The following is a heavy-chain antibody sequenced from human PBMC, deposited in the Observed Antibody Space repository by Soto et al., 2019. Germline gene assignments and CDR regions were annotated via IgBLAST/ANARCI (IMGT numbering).Heavy chain of an antibody. D-gene: IGHD3-16*01. CDR3: ARDYVGRYFAL. J-gene: IGHJ2*01. Sequence: QVQLQESGPGLVKPSETLSLTCTVSGGSINSYYWSWIRQPPGKGLEWIGYIHYSGSTNYNPSLKSRVTISVDTSKNQLSLKLSSVTAADTAVYYCARDYVGRYFALWGRGTLLTVSS. CDR1: GGSINSYY. V-gene: IGHV4-59*01. CDR2: IHYSGST.